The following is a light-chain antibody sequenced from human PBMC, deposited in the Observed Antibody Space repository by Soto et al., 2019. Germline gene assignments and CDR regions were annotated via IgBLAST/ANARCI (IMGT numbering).Light chain of an antibody. J-gene: IGKJ2*01. CDR3: QQYDSSSPT. Sequence: EIVLTQSPGTLSLSPGERATLSCRASQSVSSSYLAWYQQKPGQAPRLLIYGASSRATGIPDRFSGSGSGTDFTLTISRLEPEDFATYYCQQYDSSSPTFGQGTKLEIK. CDR2: GAS. V-gene: IGKV3-20*01. CDR1: QSVSSSY.